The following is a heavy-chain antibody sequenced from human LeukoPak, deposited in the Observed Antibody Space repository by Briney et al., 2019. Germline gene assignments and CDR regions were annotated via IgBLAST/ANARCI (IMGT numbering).Heavy chain of an antibody. V-gene: IGHV4-34*01. CDR2: INHSGST. Sequence: SETLSLTCAVYGGSFSGYYWSWIRQPPGKGLEWIGEINHSGSTNYNPSLKSRVTISVDTSKNQFSLKLSSVTAADTAVYCCARGGNGNWFDPWGQGTLVTVSS. CDR3: ARGGNGNWFDP. D-gene: IGHD1-1*01. J-gene: IGHJ5*02. CDR1: GGSFSGYY.